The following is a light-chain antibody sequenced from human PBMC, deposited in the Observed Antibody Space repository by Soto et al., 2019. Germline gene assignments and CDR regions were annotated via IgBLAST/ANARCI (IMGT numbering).Light chain of an antibody. CDR2: GAS. CDR3: QQYGTPLFT. V-gene: IGKV3-20*01. Sequence: IVLTQSPGTLSLSPGERATLSCGASQSVTNNFLAWYQQKPGQAPRLLIYGASSRATGVPDRFSGSGSGTDFTLPISRLEPGDFAVYYCQQYGTPLFTFGLGTKVDIK. CDR1: QSVTNNF. J-gene: IGKJ3*01.